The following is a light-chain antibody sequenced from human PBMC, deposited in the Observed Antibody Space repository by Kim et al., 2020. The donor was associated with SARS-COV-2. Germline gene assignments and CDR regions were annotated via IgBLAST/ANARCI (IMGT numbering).Light chain of an antibody. J-gene: IGLJ2*01. V-gene: IGLV2-14*03. CDR1: SSGVGGYNY. CDR2: DVS. CDR3: STYTSGSTLV. Sequence: QSSTTSCSGSSSGVGGYNYVAWYQQHPGDDANIMMYDVSNRPSGGSNSCSGGKKGGKAALTTSGLQDADEDDVYCSTYTSGSTLVFGGGTQLTVL.